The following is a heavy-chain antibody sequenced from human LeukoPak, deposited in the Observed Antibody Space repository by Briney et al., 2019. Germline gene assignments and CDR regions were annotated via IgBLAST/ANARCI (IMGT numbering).Heavy chain of an antibody. Sequence: PGGSLRLSCAASGFTFSSYGMHWVRQAPGKGLEWVAVISYDGSNKYYADSVKGRFTISRDNSKNTLYLQMNSLRAEDTAIYYCAKDTPDDGSGSYHSLYFDYWGQGTLVTVSS. V-gene: IGHV3-30*18. J-gene: IGHJ4*02. D-gene: IGHD3-10*01. CDR3: AKDTPDDGSGSYHSLYFDY. CDR2: ISYDGSNK. CDR1: GFTFSSYG.